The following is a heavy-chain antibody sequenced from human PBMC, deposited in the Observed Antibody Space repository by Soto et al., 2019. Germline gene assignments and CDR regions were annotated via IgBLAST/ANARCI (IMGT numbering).Heavy chain of an antibody. CDR3: ARHGMSSSWLPNWFDP. Sequence: SETLSLTCTVSGGSISSYYWSWIRQPPGKGLEWIGYIYYSGSTNYNPSLKSRVTISVDTSKNQFSLKLSSVTAADTAVYYCARHGMSSSWLPNWFDPWGQGTLVTV. CDR2: IYYSGST. J-gene: IGHJ5*02. D-gene: IGHD6-13*01. CDR1: GGSISSYY. V-gene: IGHV4-59*08.